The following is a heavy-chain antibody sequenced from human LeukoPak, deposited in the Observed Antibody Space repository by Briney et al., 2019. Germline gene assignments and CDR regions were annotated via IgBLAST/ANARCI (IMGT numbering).Heavy chain of an antibody. CDR1: GGSFSGYY. J-gene: IGHJ6*03. D-gene: IGHD2-15*01. V-gene: IGHV4-34*01. CDR2: INHSGST. Sequence: PSETLSLTCAVYGGSFSGYYWSWIRQPPGKGLEWIGEINHSGSTNYNPSLKSRVTISVDTSKNQFSLKLSSVTAADTAVYYCARSKATAAPGYYYYYMDVWGKGTTVTVSS. CDR3: ARSKATAAPGYYYYYMDV.